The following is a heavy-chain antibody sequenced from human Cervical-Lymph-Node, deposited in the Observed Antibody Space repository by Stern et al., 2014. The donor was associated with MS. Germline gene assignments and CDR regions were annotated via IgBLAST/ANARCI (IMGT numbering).Heavy chain of an antibody. J-gene: IGHJ4*02. V-gene: IGHV5-51*01. CDR1: GYTFTSYW. CDR2: IFPGGSDI. Sequence: QLVQSGPEVKRPGESLKISCQASGYTFTSYWIGWVRQMPGKGLEWIAIIFPGGSDIRYSPSFQGQVTISADKSSSTAYLQWNNLKASDTAIYYCARQRYSDYWGQGTLVTVSS. CDR3: ARQRYSDY.